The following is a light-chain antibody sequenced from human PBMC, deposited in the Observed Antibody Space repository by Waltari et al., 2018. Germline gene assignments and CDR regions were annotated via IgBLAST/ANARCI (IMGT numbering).Light chain of an antibody. CDR2: EDI. J-gene: IGLJ1*01. Sequence: SNELTQPPSVSVSPGQTARITCSGDALPTKYASWYQQKSGQAPVLVIYEDITRPSGIRERFSGSSSGTVATLTISGAQVEDEADYYCHSLNSVGNGYVFGTGTKFTVL. CDR1: ALPTKY. V-gene: IGLV3-10*01. CDR3: HSLNSVGNGYV.